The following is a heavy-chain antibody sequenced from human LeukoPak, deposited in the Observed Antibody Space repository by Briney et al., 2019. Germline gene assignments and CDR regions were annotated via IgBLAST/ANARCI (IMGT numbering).Heavy chain of an antibody. CDR3: ARDRRGSSSKSNYYYMDV. CDR2: ISAYNGNT. Sequence: GASVKVSCKASGYTFTSYGISWVRQAPGQGLEWMGWISAYNGNTNYAQKLQGRVTMTTDTSTSTAYMELRSLRSDDTAVYYCARDRRGSSSKSNYYYMDVWGKGTTVTVSS. V-gene: IGHV1-18*01. CDR1: GYTFTSYG. D-gene: IGHD6-6*01. J-gene: IGHJ6*03.